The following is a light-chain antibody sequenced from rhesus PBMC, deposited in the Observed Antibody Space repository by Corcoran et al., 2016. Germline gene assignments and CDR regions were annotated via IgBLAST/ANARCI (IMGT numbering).Light chain of an antibody. V-gene: IGKV1-21*01. CDR3: QQHDSAPRT. J-gene: IGKJ1*01. CDR2: KAS. Sequence: DIQMTQSTSSLSASVGDRVTITCRASQGISIWLAWYQQKPGKAPKLLIYKASTVQSGAPSRFSGSGSGTEFTLSISSLKPEDFATDYCQQHDSAPRTFGQGTTVEIK. CDR1: QGISIW.